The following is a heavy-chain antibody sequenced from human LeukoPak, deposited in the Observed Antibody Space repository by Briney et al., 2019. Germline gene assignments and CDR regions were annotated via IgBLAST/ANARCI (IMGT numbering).Heavy chain of an antibody. CDR2: ISGSGPST. V-gene: IGHV3-23*01. D-gene: IGHD3-22*01. CDR1: GFTFSNYV. CDR3: ARLPTFYYDSSHYHYDY. J-gene: IGHJ4*02. Sequence: GGSLRLSCTASGFTFSNYVMSWVRQAPGKGLEWASSISGSGPSTDYADSVKGRFTISRDKSKNTLYLQMNSLGAEDTAVYYCARLPTFYYDSSHYHYDYWGQGTLVTVSS.